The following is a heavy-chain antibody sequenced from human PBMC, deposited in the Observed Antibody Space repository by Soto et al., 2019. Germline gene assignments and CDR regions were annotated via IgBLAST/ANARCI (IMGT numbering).Heavy chain of an antibody. Sequence: GGSITLAGAVSGLPFCHYYIKWVRQAAWRWVELLSYIPRNXRNIYYAGYVKCRFTACGDNANNSLFLQMNSLRDEGTAGYFWARAMPASATSDYGGQGTLVTVSS. J-gene: IGHJ4*02. V-gene: IGHV3-48*02. CDR3: ARAMPASATSDY. D-gene: IGHD2-15*01. CDR2: IPRNXRNI. CDR1: GLPFCHYY.